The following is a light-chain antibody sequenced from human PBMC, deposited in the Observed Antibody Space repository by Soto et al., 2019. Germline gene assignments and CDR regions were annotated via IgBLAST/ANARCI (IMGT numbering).Light chain of an antibody. J-gene: IGKJ5*01. CDR3: QQYGSSPIT. CDR2: GAS. V-gene: IGKV3-20*01. CDR1: QSVTNNY. Sequence: EIVLTQSPGTLSLSPGERATLSCRASQSVTNNYLAWYQQKPGQAPRPLIYGASTRATGILDRFSGSGSGTDFTLTISRLEPEDFAVYYCQQYGSSPITFGQGTRLEIK.